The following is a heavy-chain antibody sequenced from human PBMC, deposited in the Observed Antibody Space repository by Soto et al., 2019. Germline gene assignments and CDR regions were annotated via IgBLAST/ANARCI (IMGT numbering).Heavy chain of an antibody. Sequence: ASLQVSCKFSGHTVTDLSMHWVRLAPGRGLEWMGRFDPEDGETVYAEKFQGRLTMTEDTSTDTAYMELSSLRYEDTAVYYRATENTRRCRTRFGVVNAALHYWGQATLVNV. CDR1: GHTVTDLS. D-gene: IGHD3-3*01. CDR3: ATENTRRCRTRFGVVNAALHY. J-gene: IGHJ4*02. CDR2: FDPEDGET. V-gene: IGHV1-24*01.